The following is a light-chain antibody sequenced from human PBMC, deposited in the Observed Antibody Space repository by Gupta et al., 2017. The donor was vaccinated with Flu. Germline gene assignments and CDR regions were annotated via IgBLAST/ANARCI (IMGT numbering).Light chain of an antibody. V-gene: IGLV2-8*01. CDR1: SSDGGGYNY. CDR3: SSYAGSNNV. CDR2: EVS. J-gene: IGLJ1*01. Sequence: QSVTISCTGTSSDGGGYNYVSWYQQHPGKAPKLMIYEVSKRPSGVPDRFSGSKSGNTASLTVSGLQAEDEADYYCSSYAGSNNVFGTGTKVTVL.